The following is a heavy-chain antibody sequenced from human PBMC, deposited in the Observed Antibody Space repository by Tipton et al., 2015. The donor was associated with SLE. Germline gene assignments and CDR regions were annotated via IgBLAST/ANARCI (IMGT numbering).Heavy chain of an antibody. CDR2: MHYSGTT. CDR3: ARLHTRLHY. J-gene: IGHJ4*02. V-gene: IGHV4-39*01. CDR1: GDSISSSSHL. Sequence: GLVKPSETLSLTCSVSGDSISSSSHLWGWIRQPPGKGLEWIGNMHYSGTTDYNPSLTSRVSILVDTSKNQFSLKLTSVTAADTALYYCARLHTRLHYWGQGILVTVSS.